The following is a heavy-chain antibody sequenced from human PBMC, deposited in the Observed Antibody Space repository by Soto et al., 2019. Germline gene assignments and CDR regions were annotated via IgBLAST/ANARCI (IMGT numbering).Heavy chain of an antibody. CDR3: ASLKGRSNYDFWSGYYGDYYYYGMDV. D-gene: IGHD3-3*01. Sequence: QVQLVQSGAEVKKPGSSVKVSCKASGGTFSSYAISWVRQAPGQGLEWMGGIIPIVGTANYAQKFQGRVTITADESTSHAYMELGRLRSEDTAVYCCASLKGRSNYDFWSGYYGDYYYYGMDVWGQGTTVTVSS. J-gene: IGHJ6*02. CDR1: GGTFSSYA. V-gene: IGHV1-69*01. CDR2: IIPIVGTA.